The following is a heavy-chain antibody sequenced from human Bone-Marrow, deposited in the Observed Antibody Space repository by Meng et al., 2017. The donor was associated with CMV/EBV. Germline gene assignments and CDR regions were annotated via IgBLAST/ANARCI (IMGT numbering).Heavy chain of an antibody. CDR3: ARAYDFWSGYYTYYFDY. Sequence: ASVKVSCKTSGYTLTAYYMHWVRQAPGEGLEWMGWINPNTGGTNYAQKFQGRITMTRDTSIRTAYMELSSLRSDDTAVYYRARAYDFWSGYYTYYFDYWGQGTLVTVSS. CDR1: GYTLTAYY. CDR2: INPNTGGT. D-gene: IGHD3-3*01. V-gene: IGHV1-2*02. J-gene: IGHJ4*02.